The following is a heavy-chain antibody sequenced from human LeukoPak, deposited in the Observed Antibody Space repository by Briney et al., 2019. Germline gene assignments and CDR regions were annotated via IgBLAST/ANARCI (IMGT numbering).Heavy chain of an antibody. CDR2: IIPIFGTA. CDR3: ARAVTTSLDWFDP. D-gene: IGHD4-17*01. CDR1: GGTFSSYA. V-gene: IGHV1-69*06. J-gene: IGHJ5*02. Sequence: ASVKVSCKASGGTFSSYAISWVRQAPGQGLEWMGGIIPIFGTANYAQKFQGRVTITADKSTSTAYMELSSLRSDDTAVYYCARAVTTSLDWFDPWGQGTLVTVSS.